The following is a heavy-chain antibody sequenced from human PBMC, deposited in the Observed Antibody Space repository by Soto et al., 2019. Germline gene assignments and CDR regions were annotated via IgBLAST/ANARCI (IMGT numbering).Heavy chain of an antibody. V-gene: IGHV1-69*01. D-gene: IGHD3-22*01. Sequence: QVQLVQSGAEVKKPGSSVKVSCKASGDTFSSYAINWVRQAPGQGLEWMGGIIPMFGTANYAQKFKGRVTITAGESTSTVYMKLSSLRSEDTAVYYCARVGPAHYYDRSGYYSPLDYWGQGTLVTVSS. CDR2: IIPMFGTA. J-gene: IGHJ4*02. CDR1: GDTFSSYA. CDR3: ARVGPAHYYDRSGYYSPLDY.